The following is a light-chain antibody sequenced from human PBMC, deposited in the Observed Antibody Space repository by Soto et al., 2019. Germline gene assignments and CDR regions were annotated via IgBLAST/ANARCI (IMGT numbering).Light chain of an antibody. CDR1: SSYIGAGYD. J-gene: IGLJ2*01. CDR3: QSYDDSLGGHVI. CDR2: ANT. Sequence: QIVVTQPPSVSGAPGQRVTISCTGSSSYIGAGYDVHWYQQLPGIAPKLLIYANTNRPSGVPDRFSGSKSGTSASLAITGLQAEDEADYYCQSYDDSLGGHVIFGGGTKLTVL. V-gene: IGLV1-40*01.